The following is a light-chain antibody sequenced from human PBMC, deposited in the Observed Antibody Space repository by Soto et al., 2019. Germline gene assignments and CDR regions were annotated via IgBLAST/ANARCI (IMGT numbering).Light chain of an antibody. CDR3: LQDYDYPRT. CDR1: QSIRSD. J-gene: IGKJ1*01. Sequence: AIQMTQSPSSLSASVGDRVTITCRASQSIRSDLGWYQQRPGEAPKLLIYGTSSLQSGVPSRFSGSGSGTDFTLTISSLQPEDFATYYCLQDYDYPRTFGQGTKVEIK. V-gene: IGKV1-6*01. CDR2: GTS.